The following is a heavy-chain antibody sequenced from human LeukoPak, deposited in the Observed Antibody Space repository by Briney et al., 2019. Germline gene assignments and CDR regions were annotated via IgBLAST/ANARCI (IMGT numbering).Heavy chain of an antibody. Sequence: GGSLTLSCSASGFTFSNYAMHWVRQAPGKGLEYVSAISGTGGSTYNADPVKGRSTISRDNSKNTLFLQMSRLRPEDTAVYSCVNGGVAVARYWGQGTLVTVSS. CDR2: ISGTGGST. CDR1: GFTFSNYA. CDR3: VNGGVAVARY. V-gene: IGHV3-64D*09. D-gene: IGHD6-19*01. J-gene: IGHJ4*02.